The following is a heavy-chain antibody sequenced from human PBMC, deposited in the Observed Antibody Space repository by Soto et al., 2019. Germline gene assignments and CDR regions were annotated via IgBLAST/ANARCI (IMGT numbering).Heavy chain of an antibody. V-gene: IGHV3-30-3*01. Sequence: PGGPLSSSCPAPGSTFSSFPMHWVRQAPGKGLEWVAVISYDGSNKYYADSVKGRFTISRDNSKNTLYLQMNSLRAEDTAVYYCARDGFVDTAMAFDYWGQGTLVTVSS. CDR2: ISYDGSNK. CDR3: ARDGFVDTAMAFDY. CDR1: GSTFSSFP. J-gene: IGHJ4*02. D-gene: IGHD5-18*01.